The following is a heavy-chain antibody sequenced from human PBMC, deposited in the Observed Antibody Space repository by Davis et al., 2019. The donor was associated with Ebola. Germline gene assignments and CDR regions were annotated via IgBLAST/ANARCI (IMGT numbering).Heavy chain of an antibody. CDR2: IKSKTDGGTT. Sequence: GGSLRLSCAASGFTFSNAWMSWVRQAPGKGLEWVGRIKSKTDGGTTDYAAPVKGRFTISRDDSKNTLYLQMNSLKTEDTAVYYCTTDSSGWYYFDYWGQGTLVTVSS. CDR1: GFTFSNAW. D-gene: IGHD6-19*01. V-gene: IGHV3-15*01. J-gene: IGHJ4*02. CDR3: TTDSSGWYYFDY.